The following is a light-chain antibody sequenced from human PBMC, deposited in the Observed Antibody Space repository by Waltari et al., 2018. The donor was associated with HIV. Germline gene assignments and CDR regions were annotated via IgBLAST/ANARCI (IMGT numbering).Light chain of an antibody. Sequence: DLTQPPSVSVPPGQTATITCTGGALTKQSGYWYQKKAGQAPVLLIKKDSERLSGIPERLSGSSSGTSLTVTINGVRAEDEAEYYCQSADSSGVDFVVCGGGTKLTVL. J-gene: IGLJ2*01. CDR1: ALTKQS. V-gene: IGLV3-25*03. CDR2: KDS. CDR3: QSADSSGVDFVV.